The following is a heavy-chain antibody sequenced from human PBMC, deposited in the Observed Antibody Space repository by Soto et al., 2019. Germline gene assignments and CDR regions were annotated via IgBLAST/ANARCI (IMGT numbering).Heavy chain of an antibody. V-gene: IGHV1-18*01. CDR3: ARTDKGDYVPPLDN. J-gene: IGHJ4*02. CDR1: GYAFTMYG. Sequence: QIHLVQSGAEVKKPGASVKVSCKTSGYAFTMYGISWVRQVPGQGLEWMGWITPFNDDTNYAQNLQGRVTMTTDTSTNTAYLELRSLTSDDTAAYYCARTDKGDYVPPLDNWGQGTLVTVSS. CDR2: ITPFNDDT. D-gene: IGHD4-17*01.